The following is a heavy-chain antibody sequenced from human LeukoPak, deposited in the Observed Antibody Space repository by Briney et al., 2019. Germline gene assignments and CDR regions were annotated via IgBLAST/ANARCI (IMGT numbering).Heavy chain of an antibody. J-gene: IGHJ4*02. D-gene: IGHD6-19*01. V-gene: IGHV1-2*02. CDR1: GYTFTGYY. CDR3: ARDGSSGFSQYYFDY. CDR2: INPNSGGT. Sequence: ASVKVSCKASGYTFTGYYMHWVRQAPGQGLEWMGWINPNSGGTNYAQKFQGRVTMTRDTSISTAYMELSRLRSDDTAVYYCARDGSSGFSQYYFDYWGQGTLVTVSS.